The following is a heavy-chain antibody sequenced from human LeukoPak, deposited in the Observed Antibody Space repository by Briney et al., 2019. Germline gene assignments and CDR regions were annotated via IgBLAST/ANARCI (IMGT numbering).Heavy chain of an antibody. CDR2: IGTDGSSE. J-gene: IGHJ5*02. CDR1: RFIFSNYF. D-gene: IGHD5-12*01. Sequence: GGSLRLSCAASRFIFSNYFMSWIRQTPGKGLEWIANIGTDGSSENYADSAKGRFTISRDNARNSLFLQMSSLRVEDTAVYFCARAGTYSGYKVFDTWGQGTLVTVAS. V-gene: IGHV3-11*01. CDR3: ARAGTYSGYKVFDT.